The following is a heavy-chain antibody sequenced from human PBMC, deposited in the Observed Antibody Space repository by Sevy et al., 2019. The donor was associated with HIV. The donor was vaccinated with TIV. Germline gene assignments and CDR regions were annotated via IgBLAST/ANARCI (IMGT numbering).Heavy chain of an antibody. D-gene: IGHD6-19*01. CDR1: GFTFDDYA. CDR2: ISWNSGSI. CDR3: AKGYSSGWYDYYFDY. V-gene: IGHV3-9*03. J-gene: IGHJ4*02. Sequence: ALRLSCAASGFTFDDYAMHWVRQAPGKGLEWVSGISWNSGSIGYADSVKGRFTISRDNAKNSLYLQMNSLRAEDMALYYCAKGYSSGWYDYYFDYWGQGTLVTVSS.